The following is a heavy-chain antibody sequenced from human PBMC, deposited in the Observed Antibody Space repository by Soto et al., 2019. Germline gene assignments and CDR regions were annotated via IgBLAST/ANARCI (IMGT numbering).Heavy chain of an antibody. CDR3: AKDIVVVPAAPDAFDI. D-gene: IGHD2-2*01. Sequence: GGSLRLSCAASGFTFSSYAMSWVRKAPGKGLEWVSAISGSGGSTYYADSVKGRFTISRDNSKNTLYLQMNSLRAEDTAVYYCAKDIVVVPAAPDAFDIWGQGTMVTVSS. J-gene: IGHJ3*02. CDR2: ISGSGGST. V-gene: IGHV3-23*01. CDR1: GFTFSSYA.